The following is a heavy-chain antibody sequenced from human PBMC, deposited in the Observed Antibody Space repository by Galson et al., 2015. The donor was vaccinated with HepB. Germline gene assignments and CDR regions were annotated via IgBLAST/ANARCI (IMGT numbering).Heavy chain of an antibody. D-gene: IGHD3-16*01. Sequence: QSGAEVKKPGESLKISCKGSGYSFISYCIGWVRQMPGKGLELMGIIYPGDSDTRYSPSFQGQVTISADKSITTAYLQWSSLKASDTAMYYCASLRGADPLGFDYWGQGTLVTVSS. CDR2: IYPGDSDT. CDR1: GYSFISYC. J-gene: IGHJ4*02. V-gene: IGHV5-51*01. CDR3: ASLRGADPLGFDY.